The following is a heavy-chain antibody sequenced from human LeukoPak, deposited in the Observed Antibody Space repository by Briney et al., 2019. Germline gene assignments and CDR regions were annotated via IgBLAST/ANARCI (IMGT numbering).Heavy chain of an antibody. D-gene: IGHD2-2*01. V-gene: IGHV3-23*01. J-gene: IGHJ4*02. CDR3: ARDYCSSTSCLFDY. CDR1: GFTLSSYA. Sequence: GGSLRLSCAASGFTLSSYAMSWVRQAPGKGLEWVSAISGSGGSTYYADSVKGRFTISRDISKNTLYLQMNSLRAEDTAVYYCARDYCSSTSCLFDYWGQGTLVTVSS. CDR2: ISGSGGST.